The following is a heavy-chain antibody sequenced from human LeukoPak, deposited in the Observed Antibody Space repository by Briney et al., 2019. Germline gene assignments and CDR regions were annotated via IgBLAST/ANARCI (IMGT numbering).Heavy chain of an antibody. CDR2: IKGDGSEG. Sequence: GGSLRLSCAASGFIFSDFWMTWVRQAPGKGLEGVANIKGDGSEGNYVGSVKGRFTVSRDNAKNLLYLQLNNLRAEDTAVYYCAKGGNYNSYYYYMDVWGKGTTVTVSS. D-gene: IGHD5-24*01. CDR1: GFIFSDFW. J-gene: IGHJ6*03. V-gene: IGHV3-7*01. CDR3: AKGGNYNSYYYYMDV.